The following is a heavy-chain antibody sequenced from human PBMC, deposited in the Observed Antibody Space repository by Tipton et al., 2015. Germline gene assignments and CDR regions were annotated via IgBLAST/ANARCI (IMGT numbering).Heavy chain of an antibody. Sequence: TLSLTCAVSGGSISSGHWWSWVRQPPGKGLEWIGEIYHTGSTNYNPSLKSRVTMSVDKTKNHFSLKLSSVTAADTAVYYCARRFSHSSSWTFDYWGQGTLVTVSS. D-gene: IGHD6-13*01. V-gene: IGHV4-4*02. CDR1: GGSISSGHW. CDR3: ARRFSHSSSWTFDY. J-gene: IGHJ4*02. CDR2: IYHTGST.